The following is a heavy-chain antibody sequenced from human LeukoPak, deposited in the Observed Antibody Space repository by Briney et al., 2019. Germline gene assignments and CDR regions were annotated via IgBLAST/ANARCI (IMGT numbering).Heavy chain of an antibody. V-gene: IGHV3-11*04. CDR3: ARYSNYYNWFDP. D-gene: IGHD4-11*01. CDR1: GFTFSDYY. CDR2: ISSSGSTI. J-gene: IGHJ5*02. Sequence: GGSLRLSCAASGFTFSDYYMSWIRQAPGKGLEWVSYISSSGSTIYYADSVKGRFTISRDNAKNSLYLQMNSLRAEDTAVYYGARYSNYYNWFDPWSQGTLVTVSS.